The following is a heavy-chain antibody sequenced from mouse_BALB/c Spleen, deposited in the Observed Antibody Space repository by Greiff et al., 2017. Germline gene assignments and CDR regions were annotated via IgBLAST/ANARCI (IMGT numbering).Heavy chain of an antibody. Sequence: VQLKQSGAELVKPGASVKLSCTASGFNIKDTYMHWVKQRPEQGLEWIGRIDPANGNTKYDPKFQGKATITADTSSNTAYLQLSSLTSEDTAVYYCARGSLYYGNYDAMDYWGQGTSVTVSS. J-gene: IGHJ4*01. CDR3: ARGSLYYGNYDAMDY. D-gene: IGHD2-1*01. CDR1: GFNIKDTY. V-gene: IGHV14-3*02. CDR2: IDPANGNT.